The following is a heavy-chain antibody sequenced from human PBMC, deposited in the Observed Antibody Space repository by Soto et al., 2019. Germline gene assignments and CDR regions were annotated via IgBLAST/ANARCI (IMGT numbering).Heavy chain of an antibody. CDR2: ISSNGVGT. J-gene: IGHJ6*03. Sequence: EVQLAESGGGLAQPGGSLRLSCAASGFTLSGYAMDWVRQAPGKGLEYVSGISSNGVGTYYANSVKGRFTISRDNAKNPVYLRMDRLKPEDMAVYYCARRARPDFYYMDFWGKGTPVTVSS. V-gene: IGHV3-64*01. D-gene: IGHD6-6*01. CDR3: ARRARPDFYYMDF. CDR1: GFTLSGYA.